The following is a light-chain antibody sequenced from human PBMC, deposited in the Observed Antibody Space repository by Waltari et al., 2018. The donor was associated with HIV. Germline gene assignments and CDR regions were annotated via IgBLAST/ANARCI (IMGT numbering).Light chain of an antibody. V-gene: IGLV2-11*01. CDR1: SSDVGGYNY. Sequence: QSALTQPRSVSGSPGQSVSISCTGTSSDVGGYNYVSWYQQHPYKAHKLMIYDVSPRPSGVPDRFAGSKSGNTASLTISGLQAEDEADYYCCSYAGIYTYVKFGGGTKLTVL. CDR3: CSYAGIYTYVK. J-gene: IGLJ2*01. CDR2: DVS.